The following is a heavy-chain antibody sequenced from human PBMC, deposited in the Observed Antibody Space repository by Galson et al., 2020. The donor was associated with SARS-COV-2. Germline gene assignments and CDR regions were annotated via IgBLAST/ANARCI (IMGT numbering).Heavy chain of an antibody. CDR3: ARGRKDSVDTAPEAFMDV. Sequence: ASVKVSCKASGYTFTGYYMHWVRQAPGQGLEWMGWINPNSGGTNYAQKFQGWVTMTRDTSISTAYMELSRLRSDDTAVYYCARGRKDSVDTAPEAFMDVWGKGTTVTVSS. V-gene: IGHV1-2*04. D-gene: IGHD5-18*01. CDR2: INPNSGGT. CDR1: GYTFTGYY. J-gene: IGHJ6*03.